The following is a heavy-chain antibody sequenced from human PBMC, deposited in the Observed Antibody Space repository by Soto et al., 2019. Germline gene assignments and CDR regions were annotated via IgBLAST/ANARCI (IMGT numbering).Heavy chain of an antibody. V-gene: IGHV1-58*01. J-gene: IGHJ4*02. CDR2: IVVGSGNT. CDR3: AAQPYYYDSSSLVDY. Sequence: GASVKVSCKASGFTFTSSAVQWVRQARGQRLEWIGWIVVGSGNTNYAQKFQERVTITRDMSTSTAYMELSSLRSEDTAVYYCAAQPYYYDSSSLVDYWGQGTLVTVSS. D-gene: IGHD3-22*01. CDR1: GFTFTSSA.